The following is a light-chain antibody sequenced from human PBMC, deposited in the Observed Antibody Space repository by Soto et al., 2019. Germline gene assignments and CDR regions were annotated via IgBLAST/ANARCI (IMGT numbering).Light chain of an antibody. Sequence: QSALTQPASVSGSPGQSITISCTGTSSDVVGYNYVSWYQHHPGKAPKPIIYDVSNRPSGVSIRFSGSKSDNTASLTISGLQPEDEADYHCSSYTTSNTRQIVFGTGTKVTVL. CDR1: SSDVVGYNY. V-gene: IGLV2-14*03. CDR2: DVS. CDR3: SSYTTSNTRQIV. J-gene: IGLJ1*01.